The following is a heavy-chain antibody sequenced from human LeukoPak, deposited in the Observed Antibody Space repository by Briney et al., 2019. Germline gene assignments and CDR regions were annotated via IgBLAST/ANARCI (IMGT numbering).Heavy chain of an antibody. D-gene: IGHD4-17*01. CDR3: ARVRGDYGNYYYGMDV. CDR2: IYYSGST. V-gene: IGHV4-39*07. Sequence: PSETLSLTCTVPGGSISSSTYYWGWIRQPPGKGLEWIGSIYYSGSTYYSPSLKSRVTISIDTSKNQVSLKLSSVTAADTAVYYCARVRGDYGNYYYGMDVWGQGTTVTVSS. J-gene: IGHJ6*02. CDR1: GGSISSSTYY.